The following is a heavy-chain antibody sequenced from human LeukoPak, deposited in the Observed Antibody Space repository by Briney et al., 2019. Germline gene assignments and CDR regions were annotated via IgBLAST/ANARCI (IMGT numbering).Heavy chain of an antibody. V-gene: IGHV1-69*04. CDR3: ERAVDYYDSSGYYSYFDY. J-gene: IGHJ4*02. D-gene: IGHD3-22*01. Sequence: SVKVSCKASGGTFSSYAISWVRQAPGQGLEWMGRIIPILGIANYAQKFQGRVTITADKSTSTAYMELSSLRSEDTAVYYCERAVDYYDSSGYYSYFDYWGQGTLVTVSS. CDR1: GGTFSSYA. CDR2: IIPILGIA.